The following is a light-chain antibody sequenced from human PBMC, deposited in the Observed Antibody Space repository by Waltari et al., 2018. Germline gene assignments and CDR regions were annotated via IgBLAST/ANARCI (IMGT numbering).Light chain of an antibody. Sequence: QSALTQPAPVSGSPGPSIPISCSGTGSDVGSYNLVPWYQQHPGKAPKLIIYEVNMRPSGVSDRFSGSKSGVTASLTISGLQAEDEAVYFCCSFATNSIVIFGGGTKLTVL. CDR3: CSFATNSIVI. CDR2: EVN. V-gene: IGLV2-23*02. J-gene: IGLJ2*01. CDR1: GSDVGSYNL.